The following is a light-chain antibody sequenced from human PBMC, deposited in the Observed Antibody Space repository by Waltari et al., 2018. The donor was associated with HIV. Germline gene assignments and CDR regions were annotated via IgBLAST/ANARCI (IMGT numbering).Light chain of an antibody. Sequence: QSALAQPAPVSGSPGQSITIPCAGAVVDSGPETYVSWYQQHPGRAPRLIIYMLSRRPSGVSDRFSGSSSGMSATLTISGLQSDDEAHYYCSSYSTITSLFVFGTGTRVTVL. V-gene: IGLV2-14*01. J-gene: IGLJ1*01. CDR3: SSYSTITSLFV. CDR1: VVDSGPETY. CDR2: MLS.